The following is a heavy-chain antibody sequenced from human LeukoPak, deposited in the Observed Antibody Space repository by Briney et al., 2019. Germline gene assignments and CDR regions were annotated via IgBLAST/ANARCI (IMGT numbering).Heavy chain of an antibody. J-gene: IGHJ3*02. CDR3: ARVVGYDFRRAFDI. V-gene: IGHV4-38-2*01. Sequence: SETLSLTCAVSGYSISSGYYWGWIRQPPGKGLEWIGSIYHSGSAYYNPSLKSRVTISVDTSKNQFSLKLSSVTAADTAVYYCARVVGYDFRRAFDIWGQGKMVTVSS. CDR1: GYSISSGYY. CDR2: IYHSGSA. D-gene: IGHD3-3*01.